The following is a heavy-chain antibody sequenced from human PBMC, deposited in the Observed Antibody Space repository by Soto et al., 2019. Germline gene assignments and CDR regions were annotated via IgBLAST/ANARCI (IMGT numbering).Heavy chain of an antibody. J-gene: IGHJ4*02. V-gene: IGHV4-39*01. CDR1: GGSISSSDYW. Sequence: QLQLQESGPGLVKPAETLSLTCTVSGGSISSSDYWWGWIRQPPGKGLEWIGSIYYTGSTCYNPSLKSRVIMSVDTSKNQFSLRLSSVTAADTAVYYCARQIGRGSWSLDHWGQGTLVTVSS. D-gene: IGHD6-13*01. CDR2: IYYTGST. CDR3: ARQIGRGSWSLDH.